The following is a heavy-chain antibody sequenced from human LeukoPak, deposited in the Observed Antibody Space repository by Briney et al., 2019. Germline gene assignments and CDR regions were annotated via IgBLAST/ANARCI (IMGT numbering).Heavy chain of an antibody. CDR3: ARLWIVATWFDA. Sequence: PSETLSPTCTVSNGSMTSDSYYWAWVRKPPGKGLEWIGTIFYSGKTYYSASLKSRVTVSLDTSKKNFSLRLSSVTAADTAVYYCARLWIVATWFDARGQGALVTVSS. J-gene: IGHJ5*02. CDR2: IFYSGKT. V-gene: IGHV4-39*02. CDR1: NGSMTSDSYY. D-gene: IGHD2-2*03.